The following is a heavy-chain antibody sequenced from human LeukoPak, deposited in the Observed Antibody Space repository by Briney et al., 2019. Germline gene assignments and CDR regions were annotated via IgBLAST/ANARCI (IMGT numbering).Heavy chain of an antibody. V-gene: IGHV1-18*01. J-gene: IGHJ4*02. CDR1: GYTFTSYG. CDR2: ISAYNGNT. CDR3: AKDREEGNGRYTNARLDC. D-gene: IGHD1-26*01. Sequence: ASVKVSCKASGYTFTSYGISWVRQAPGQGLEWMGWISAYNGNTNYAQKLQGRVTMTTDTSTSTAYMELRSLRSDDTAVYYCAKDREEGNGRYTNARLDCWGQGTLVTVSS.